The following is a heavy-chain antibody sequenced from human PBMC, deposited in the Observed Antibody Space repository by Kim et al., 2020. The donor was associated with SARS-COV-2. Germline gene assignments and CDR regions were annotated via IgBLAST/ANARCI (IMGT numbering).Heavy chain of an antibody. D-gene: IGHD6-19*01. Sequence: GGSLRLSCAASGFTFSSYGMHWVRQAPGKGLEWVAVISYDGSNKYYADSVKGRFTISRDNSKNTLYLQMNSLRAEDTAVYYCAKVRIAVARRVGMDVWGQGTTVTVSS. CDR3: AKVRIAVARRVGMDV. V-gene: IGHV3-30*18. J-gene: IGHJ6*02. CDR2: ISYDGSNK. CDR1: GFTFSSYG.